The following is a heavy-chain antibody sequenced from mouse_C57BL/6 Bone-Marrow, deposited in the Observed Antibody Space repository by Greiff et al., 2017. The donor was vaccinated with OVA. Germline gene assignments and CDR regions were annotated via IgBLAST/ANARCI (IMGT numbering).Heavy chain of an antibody. Sequence: QVQLQQSGAELVRPGTSVKVSCKASGYAFTNYLIEWVKQRPGQGLEWIGVINPGSGGTNYNEKFKGKATLTADKSSITAYMQLSSLTSEDAAVYFCARGGYYIDYWGQGTTLTVSS. CDR3: ARGGYYIDY. CDR2: INPGSGGT. V-gene: IGHV1-54*01. CDR1: GYAFTNYL. J-gene: IGHJ2*01.